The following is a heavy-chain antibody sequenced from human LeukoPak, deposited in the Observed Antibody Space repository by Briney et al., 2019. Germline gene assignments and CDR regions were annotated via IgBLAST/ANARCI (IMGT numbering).Heavy chain of an antibody. CDR2: ISSSSTTI. CDR1: GFTFSSYS. CDR3: AREDSYDSRGLDY. V-gene: IGHV3-48*02. J-gene: IGHJ4*02. D-gene: IGHD3-22*01. Sequence: GGSLRLSCAASGFTFSSYSMNWVRQAPGKGLEWVSYISSSSTTIYYADSVTGRFTISRDNAKNSLYLQMNGLRDEDTAVYYCAREDSYDSRGLDYWGQGTLVTVSS.